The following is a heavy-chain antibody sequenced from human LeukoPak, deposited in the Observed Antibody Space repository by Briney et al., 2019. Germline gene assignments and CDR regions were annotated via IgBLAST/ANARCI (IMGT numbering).Heavy chain of an antibody. CDR2: IIPIFGIA. V-gene: IGHV1-69*04. CDR1: GGTFSSYA. Sequence: GASVKVSCKASGGTFSSYAISWVRQAPGQGLEWMGRIIPIFGIANYAQKFQGRVTITADKSTSTAYMELSSLRSEDTAMYYCARSYYYGSGSYPLDYWGQGTLVTVSS. CDR3: ARSYYYGSGSYPLDY. D-gene: IGHD3-10*01. J-gene: IGHJ4*02.